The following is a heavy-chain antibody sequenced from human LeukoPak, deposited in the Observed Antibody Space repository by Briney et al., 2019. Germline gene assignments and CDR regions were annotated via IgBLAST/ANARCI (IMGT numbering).Heavy chain of an antibody. Sequence: ASVKVSCKASGYTFTSYYMHWVRQAPGQGLEWMGIISPSGGSTSYAQKFQGRVTMTRDTSTSTVYMELSSLRSEDTAVYYCARDRHYGDYLYYFDYWGQGTLVTVSS. CDR3: ARDRHYGDYLYYFDY. CDR1: GYTFTSYY. J-gene: IGHJ4*02. V-gene: IGHV1-46*01. D-gene: IGHD4-17*01. CDR2: ISPSGGST.